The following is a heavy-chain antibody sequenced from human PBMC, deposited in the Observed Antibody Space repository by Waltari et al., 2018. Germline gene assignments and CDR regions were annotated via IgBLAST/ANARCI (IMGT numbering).Heavy chain of an antibody. CDR1: GGSFSGYY. V-gene: IGHV4-34*01. CDR2: INHSGST. CDR3: AREGTTVTTATDY. Sequence: QVQLQQWGAGLLKPSETLSLTCAVYGGSFSGYYWSWIRQPPGKGLEWIGEINHSGSTNYNPSLKSRVTISVDTSKNQFSLKLSSVTAADTAVYYCAREGTTVTTATDYWGQGTLVTVSS. D-gene: IGHD4-17*01. J-gene: IGHJ4*02.